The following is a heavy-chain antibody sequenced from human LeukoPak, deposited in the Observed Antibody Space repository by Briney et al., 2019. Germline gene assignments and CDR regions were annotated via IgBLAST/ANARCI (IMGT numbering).Heavy chain of an antibody. CDR1: GFTFSSYG. J-gene: IGHJ6*03. D-gene: IGHD6-19*01. V-gene: IGHV3-30*02. CDR2: IRYDGSNK. CDR3: ARRIAVAGKGYYYYMDV. Sequence: GGSLRLSCAASGFTFSSYGMHWVRQAPGKGLEWVAFIRYDGSNKYYADSVKGRFTISRDNAKNTLNLQMNSLRAEDTAVYYCARRIAVAGKGYYYYMDVWGKGTTVTISS.